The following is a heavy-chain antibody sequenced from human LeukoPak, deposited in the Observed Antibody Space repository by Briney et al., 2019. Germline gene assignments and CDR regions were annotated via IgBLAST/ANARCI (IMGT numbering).Heavy chain of an antibody. CDR2: IATYNGKT. Sequence: GASVKVSCKASGYTFSSYGISWVRQAPGQGLDGMGWIATYNGKTKYAEKVQGRVTMTTDTSTTTAYMELRTLRSDDTAVYYCARDMVGLAADGNWFDPWGQGTLVTVSS. CDR1: GYTFSSYG. CDR3: ARDMVGLAADGNWFDP. D-gene: IGHD6-13*01. V-gene: IGHV1-18*01. J-gene: IGHJ5*02.